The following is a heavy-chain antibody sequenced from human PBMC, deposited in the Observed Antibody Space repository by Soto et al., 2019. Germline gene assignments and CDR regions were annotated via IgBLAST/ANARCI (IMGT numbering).Heavy chain of an antibody. CDR1: GFAFSSYA. V-gene: IGHV3-23*01. CDR2: ISGSTSGT. CDR3: AKDRGFIDPFDY. J-gene: IGHJ4*02. Sequence: EVQLLESGGGLVQPGGSLRLSCAASGFAFSSYAMSWVRQAPGKGLEWVSSISGSTSGTYYADAVKGRFTISRDNSNNTLYLQRNSLRAEDTAVYYGAKDRGFIDPFDYWGQGALVTVSS. D-gene: IGHD3-16*02.